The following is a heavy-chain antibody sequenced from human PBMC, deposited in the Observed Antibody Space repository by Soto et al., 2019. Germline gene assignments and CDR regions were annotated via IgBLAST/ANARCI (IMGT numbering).Heavy chain of an antibody. Sequence: SETPSLTCTVSGGSISSGGYYWSWIRQHPGKGLEWIGYIYYSGSTYYNPSLKSRVTISVDTSKNQFSLKLSSVTAADTAVYYCARVGSGYSRFDYWGQGTLVTVSS. CDR2: IYYSGST. J-gene: IGHJ4*02. D-gene: IGHD3-22*01. CDR1: GGSISSGGYY. V-gene: IGHV4-31*03. CDR3: ARVGSGYSRFDY.